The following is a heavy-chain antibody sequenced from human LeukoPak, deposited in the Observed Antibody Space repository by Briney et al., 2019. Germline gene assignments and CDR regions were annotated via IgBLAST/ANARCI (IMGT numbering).Heavy chain of an antibody. CDR2: IYHSGST. J-gene: IGHJ4*02. CDR1: DGSISSDGYY. V-gene: IGHV4-30-2*01. Sequence: SETLSLTCTVSDGSISSDGYYWSWIRQPPGKGLEWIGYIYHSGSTYYNPSLKSRVTISVDRSKNQFSLKLSSVTAADTAVYYCARGFPYDSSGYYYFDYWGQGTLVTVSS. CDR3: ARGFPYDSSGYYYFDY. D-gene: IGHD3-22*01.